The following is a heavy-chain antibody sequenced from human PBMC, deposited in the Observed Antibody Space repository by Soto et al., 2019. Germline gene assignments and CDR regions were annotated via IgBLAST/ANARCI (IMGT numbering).Heavy chain of an antibody. Sequence: SQTLSLTCDISGDSVSSNRGAWTWIRQSPSRGLEWLGRTYYRSKWYNEYGLSVKSRITINADTCKNQFSLQLNSVTPEDAAVYYCARWDHDYGYLDVWGLGTAVTVSS. V-gene: IGHV6-1*01. D-gene: IGHD4-17*01. CDR3: ARWDHDYGYLDV. CDR2: TYYRSKWYN. J-gene: IGHJ6*02. CDR1: GDSVSSNRGA.